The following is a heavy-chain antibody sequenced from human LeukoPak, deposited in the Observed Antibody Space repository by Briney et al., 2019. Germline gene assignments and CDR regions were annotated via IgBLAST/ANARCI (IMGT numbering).Heavy chain of an antibody. Sequence: GGSLRLSCAASGFTSSSYWTSWVRQAPGKGLEWGANIKQDGSEKYYVDSVKGRFTISRDNAKNSLYLQMNSLRAEDTAVYYCARDRGSSGWYEFDYWGQGTLVTVSS. D-gene: IGHD6-19*01. J-gene: IGHJ4*02. CDR1: GFTSSSYW. V-gene: IGHV3-7*01. CDR3: ARDRGSSGWYEFDY. CDR2: IKQDGSEK.